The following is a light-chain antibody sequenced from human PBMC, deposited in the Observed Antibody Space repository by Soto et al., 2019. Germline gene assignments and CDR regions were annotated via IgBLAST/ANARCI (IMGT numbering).Light chain of an antibody. CDR1: SSDVGNSNG. J-gene: IGLJ1*01. CDR3: SSYTSSSTYV. Sequence: SVLTQPPSVYGSPGQSVAISCPGTSSDVGNSNGVSWYQQAPGTAPKLMIYDVTNRPSGVPDRFSGSKSGNTASLTISGLQAEDEADYYCSSYTSSSTYVFGTGTKVTVL. CDR2: DVT. V-gene: IGLV2-18*02.